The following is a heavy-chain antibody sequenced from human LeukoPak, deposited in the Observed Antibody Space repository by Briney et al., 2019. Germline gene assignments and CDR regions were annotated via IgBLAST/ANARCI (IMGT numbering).Heavy chain of an antibody. CDR2: IYTSGGT. V-gene: IGHV4-4*07. D-gene: IGHD3-9*01. CDR1: GGSISSYY. CDR3: ARGTVLRYFDWLLMGDNNWFDP. Sequence: SETLSLTCTVSGGSISSYYWSWIRQPAGKGLEWFGRIYTSGGTNYNPSLKSRVTMSVDTSKNQFSLKLSSVTAADTAVYYCARGTVLRYFDWLLMGDNNWFDPWGQGTLVTVSS. J-gene: IGHJ5*02.